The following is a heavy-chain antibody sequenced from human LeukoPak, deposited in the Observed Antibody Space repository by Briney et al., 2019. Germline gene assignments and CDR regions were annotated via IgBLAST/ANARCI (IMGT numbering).Heavy chain of an antibody. J-gene: IGHJ3*02. D-gene: IGHD3-10*01. CDR2: ISGSGDYT. Sequence: PGGSLRLSCAASGFTFSNYAMSWVRQAPGKGLGWVSGISGSGDYTYYADSLKGRFTISRDNSKNTLYLQMNSLRAEDTALYYCAKDLTYYYGLGSSTNAFDTWGQGTMVTVSS. CDR3: AKDLTYYYGLGSSTNAFDT. V-gene: IGHV3-23*01. CDR1: GFTFSNYA.